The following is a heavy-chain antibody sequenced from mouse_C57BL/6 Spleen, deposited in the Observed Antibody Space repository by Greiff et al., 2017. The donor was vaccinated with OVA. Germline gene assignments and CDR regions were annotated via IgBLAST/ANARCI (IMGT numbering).Heavy chain of an antibody. D-gene: IGHD2-4*01. CDR3: ARYLIYYDYDYFDY. CDR2: IYPGSGST. Sequence: QVQLKQPGAELVKPGASVKMSCKASGYTFTSYWITWVKQRPGQGLEWIGDIYPGSGSTNYNEKFKSKATLTVDTSSSTAYMQLSSLTSEDSAVYYCARYLIYYDYDYFDYWGQGTTLTVSS. V-gene: IGHV1-55*01. CDR1: GYTFTSYW. J-gene: IGHJ2*01.